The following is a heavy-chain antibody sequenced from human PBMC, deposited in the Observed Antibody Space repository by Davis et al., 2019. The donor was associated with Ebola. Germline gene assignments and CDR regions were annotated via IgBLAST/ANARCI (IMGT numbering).Heavy chain of an antibody. Sequence: SETLSLTCAVYGGSFSGYYWSWIRQPPGKGLEWIGEINHSGSTNYNPSLKSRVTISVDTSKNQFSLKLSSVTAADTAVYYCARQFSGNYYWFDHWGQGTLVIVSS. D-gene: IGHD1-26*01. CDR1: GGSFSGYY. CDR2: INHSGST. J-gene: IGHJ5*02. V-gene: IGHV4-34*01. CDR3: ARQFSGNYYWFDH.